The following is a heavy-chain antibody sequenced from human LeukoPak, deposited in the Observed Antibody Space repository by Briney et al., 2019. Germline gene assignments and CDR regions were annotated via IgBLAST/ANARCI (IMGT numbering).Heavy chain of an antibody. V-gene: IGHV3-30-3*01. CDR2: IPYDGSNK. CDR3: AELPPGGVRANWFDP. D-gene: IGHD1-26*01. CDR1: GFTFSSYA. Sequence: GRSLRLSCAASGFTFSSYAMHWVRQAPGKGLEWVAVIPYDGSNKYYADSVKGRFTSSRDNSKNPLYLQMNSLSAEDTAVYYCAELPPGGVRANWFDPWGQGTLVTVSS. J-gene: IGHJ5*02.